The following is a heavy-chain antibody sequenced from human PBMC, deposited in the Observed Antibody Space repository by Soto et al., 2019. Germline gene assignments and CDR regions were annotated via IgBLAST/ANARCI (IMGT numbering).Heavy chain of an antibody. V-gene: IGHV3-21*01. CDR1: GFTFSSYS. CDR2: ISSSSSYI. Sequence: EVQLVESGGGLVKPGGSLRLSCAASGFTFSSYSMNWVRQAPGKGLEWVSSISSSSSYIYYADSVKGRFTISRDNAKNSLYLQMNSLRAEDTAVYYCARLSMVRGVIDWFDPWGQGTLVTVSS. J-gene: IGHJ5*02. D-gene: IGHD3-10*01. CDR3: ARLSMVRGVIDWFDP.